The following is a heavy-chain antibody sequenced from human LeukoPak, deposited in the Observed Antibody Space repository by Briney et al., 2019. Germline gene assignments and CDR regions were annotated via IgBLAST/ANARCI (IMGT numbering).Heavy chain of an antibody. CDR1: GGSISSSSYY. V-gene: IGHV4-39*01. CDR3: ARGEMATFDQTYYYYGMDV. D-gene: IGHD5-24*01. Sequence: TSETLSLTCTVSGGSISSSSYYWGWIRQPPGKGLEWIGSIYYSGSTYHNPSLKSRVTISVDTSKNQFSLKLSSVTAADTAVYYCARGEMATFDQTYYYYGMDVWGQGTTVTVSS. CDR2: IYYSGST. J-gene: IGHJ6*02.